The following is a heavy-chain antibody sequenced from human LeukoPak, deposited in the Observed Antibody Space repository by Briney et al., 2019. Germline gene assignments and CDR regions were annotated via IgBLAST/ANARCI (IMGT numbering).Heavy chain of an antibody. CDR2: ISYDGSNK. Sequence: GGSLRLSCAASGFTFSSYAMHWVRQAPGKGLEWVAVISYDGSNKYYADSVKGRFTTSRDNSKNTLYLQMNSLRAEDTAVYYCARDWGEWELPSGWGQGTLVTVSS. V-gene: IGHV3-30-3*01. D-gene: IGHD1-26*01. CDR1: GFTFSSYA. J-gene: IGHJ4*02. CDR3: ARDWGEWELPSG.